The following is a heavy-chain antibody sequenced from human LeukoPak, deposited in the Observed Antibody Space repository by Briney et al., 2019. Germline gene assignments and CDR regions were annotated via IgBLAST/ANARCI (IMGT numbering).Heavy chain of an antibody. Sequence: PGGSLRLSCAASGFTFDDYAMHWVRQAPGKGLEWVSGISWNSGSIGYADSVKGRFTISRDNAKNPLYLQMNSLRAEDTALYYCAKDRHPGIYDYVWGPNAFDIWGQGTMVTVSS. CDR2: ISWNSGSI. D-gene: IGHD3-16*01. CDR1: GFTFDDYA. V-gene: IGHV3-9*01. CDR3: AKDRHPGIYDYVWGPNAFDI. J-gene: IGHJ3*02.